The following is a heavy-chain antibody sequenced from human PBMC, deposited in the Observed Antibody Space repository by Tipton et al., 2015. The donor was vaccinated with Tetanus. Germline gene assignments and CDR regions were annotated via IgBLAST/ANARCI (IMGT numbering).Heavy chain of an antibody. D-gene: IGHD3-10*01. V-gene: IGHV1-2*06. CDR3: AREALLVLEGRGQRVEFDY. CDR2: INPNSGGT. J-gene: IGHJ4*02. CDR1: GYTFTGYY. Sequence: QVQLVQSGAEVKKPGASVKVSCKASGYTFTGYYMHWVRQAPGQGLEWMGRINPNSGGTNYAQKFQGRVTMTRDTSISTAYMELSSLRSEDTAVYYCAREALLVLEGRGQRVEFDYWGQGTLVTVSS.